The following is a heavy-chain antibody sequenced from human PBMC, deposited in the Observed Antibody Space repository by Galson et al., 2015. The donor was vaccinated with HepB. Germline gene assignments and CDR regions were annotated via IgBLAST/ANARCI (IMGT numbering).Heavy chain of an antibody. Sequence: QSGAEVKKPGESLKISCESSGDSFTNSRIAWVRQMPGKGLEWMGIIFPGDSDTRYNPSFQGQVTISADESINTAFLQWRSLRASDTAMYYCARRQGFTYGPSGNHHYGKDVWGQGTTVIVSS. D-gene: IGHD1-26*01. CDR3: ARRQGFTYGPSGNHHYGKDV. J-gene: IGHJ6*02. CDR1: GDSFTNSR. V-gene: IGHV5-51*01. CDR2: IFPGDSDT.